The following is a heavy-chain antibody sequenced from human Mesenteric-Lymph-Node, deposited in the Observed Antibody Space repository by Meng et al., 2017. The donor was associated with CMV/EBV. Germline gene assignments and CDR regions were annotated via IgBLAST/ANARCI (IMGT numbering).Heavy chain of an antibody. CDR1: GSFSGYY. J-gene: IGHJ4*02. CDR2: INHSGGT. V-gene: IGHV4-34*01. CDR3: ARGLGYCSSTSCYLYFDY. D-gene: IGHD2-2*01. Sequence: GSFSGYYWGWIRQPPGKGLEWIGEINHSGGTNYNPSLKSRVTISVDTSKNQFSLKLSSVTAADTAVYYCARGLGYCSSTSCYLYFDYWGQGTLVTVSS.